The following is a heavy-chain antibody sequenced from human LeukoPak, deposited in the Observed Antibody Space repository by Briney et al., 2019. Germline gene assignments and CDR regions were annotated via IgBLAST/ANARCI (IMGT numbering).Heavy chain of an antibody. D-gene: IGHD3-22*01. CDR1: GGTFSSYA. V-gene: IGHV1-69*04. Sequence: ASVQVSCKASGGTFSSYAISWVRQAPGQGLEWMGRVIPILGIANYAQKFQGRVTITADKSTSTAYMELSSLRSEDTAVYYCASATDHYYDSSGYPFYFDYWGQGTLVTVSS. CDR2: VIPILGIA. CDR3: ASATDHYYDSSGYPFYFDY. J-gene: IGHJ4*02.